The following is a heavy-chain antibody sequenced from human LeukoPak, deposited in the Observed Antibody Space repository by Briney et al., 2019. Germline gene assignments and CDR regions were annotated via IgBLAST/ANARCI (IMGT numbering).Heavy chain of an antibody. CDR3: ASPGDTAVVVAATAGYFDL. J-gene: IGHJ2*01. V-gene: IGHV4-38-2*02. D-gene: IGHD2-15*01. Sequence: PSETLSLTCTVSGYSINSGYTWGWIRQPPGKGLEWIGNIYHSGGTYYNPSLTSRVTISVDTSKNQFYLKVNSVTAADTAVYYCASPGDTAVVVAATAGYFDLWGRGTQVTVSS. CDR1: GYSINSGYT. CDR2: IYHSGGT.